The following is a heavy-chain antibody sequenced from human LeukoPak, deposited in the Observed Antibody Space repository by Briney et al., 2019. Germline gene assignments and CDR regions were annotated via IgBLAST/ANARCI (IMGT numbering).Heavy chain of an antibody. D-gene: IGHD6-13*01. V-gene: IGHV4-34*01. CDR1: GGSFSDYY. CDR2: INHSGST. CDR3: ARGAAAAGTPYNWFDP. J-gene: IGHJ5*02. Sequence: SETLSLTCAVYGGSFSDYYWSWTRQPPGKGLEWIGEINHSGSTNYSPSLKSRVTISVDMSKNQFSLKLSSVTAADTAVYYCARGAAAAGTPYNWFDPWGQGTLVTVSS.